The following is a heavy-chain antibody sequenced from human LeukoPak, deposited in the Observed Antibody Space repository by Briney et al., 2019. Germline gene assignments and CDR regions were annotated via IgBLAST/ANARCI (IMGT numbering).Heavy chain of an antibody. D-gene: IGHD3-10*01. J-gene: IGHJ3*02. CDR1: GFTFSNYW. CDR2: ISSSSSYI. Sequence: PGGSLRLSCAGSGFTFSNYWMHWVRQAPGKGLMWVSSISSSSSYIYYADSVKGRFTISRDNSKNTLYLQMNSLRAEDTAVYYCAKLWFGELGMLSAFDIWGQGTMVTVSS. V-gene: IGHV3-21*04. CDR3: AKLWFGELGMLSAFDI.